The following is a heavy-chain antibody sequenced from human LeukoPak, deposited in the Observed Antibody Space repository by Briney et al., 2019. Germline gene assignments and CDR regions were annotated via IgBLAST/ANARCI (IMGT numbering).Heavy chain of an antibody. J-gene: IGHJ4*02. CDR3: TIIPNVILFTHYFEY. D-gene: IGHD2-21*01. Sequence: ASVKVSCKASGGVFTTYAVSWVRQAPGQGLVWMGSIIPFLGTTNYAQKFQGRVAITADEPTRTAYMELTYVRSDDTAVYYCTIIPNVILFTHYFEYWGQGTLVTVSS. CDR1: GGVFTTYA. CDR2: IIPFLGTT. V-gene: IGHV1-69*11.